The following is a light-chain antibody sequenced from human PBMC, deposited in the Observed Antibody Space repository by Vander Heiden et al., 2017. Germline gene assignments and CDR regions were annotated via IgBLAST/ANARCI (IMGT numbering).Light chain of an antibody. CDR2: DAS. V-gene: IGKV3-11*01. CDR3: QQRNNWPLLT. J-gene: IGKJ4*01. CDR1: QSVSSY. Sequence: EIVLTQSPATLSFSPGERATLSCRASQSVSSYLAWYQQKPGQAPRLLIHDASNRATGIPARFSGSGSGADFTLTISSLEPEDFAVYYCQQRNNWPLLTFGGGTKVEIK.